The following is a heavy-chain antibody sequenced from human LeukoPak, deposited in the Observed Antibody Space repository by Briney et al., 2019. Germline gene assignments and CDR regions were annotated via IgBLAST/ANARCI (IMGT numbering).Heavy chain of an antibody. CDR2: IFPGGST. CDR1: GGSISNYY. CDR3: ARSRCTSISCASRGAFDI. Sequence: SETLSLTCTDSGGSISNYYWSWIRQPAGKGLELIGRIFPGGSTNYNPSLKSRVTMSVDTSKNQFSLKLSSVTAADTAVYYCARSRCTSISCASRGAFDIWGQGTMVTVSS. J-gene: IGHJ3*02. D-gene: IGHD2-2*01. V-gene: IGHV4-4*07.